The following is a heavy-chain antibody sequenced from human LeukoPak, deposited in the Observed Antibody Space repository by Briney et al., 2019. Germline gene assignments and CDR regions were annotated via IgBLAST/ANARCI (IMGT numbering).Heavy chain of an antibody. J-gene: IGHJ4*02. CDR1: GDSISTSNSY. V-gene: IGHV4-39*01. D-gene: IGHD4-17*01. CDR2: IYYSGNT. CDR3: ARHETTVTTPSSY. Sequence: SETLSLTCTVSGDSISTSNSYWGWIRQPPGKGLEWIGSIYYSGNTYYNASLKSRVTISVDTSKNQFSLKLTSVTAADTAVYYCARHETTVTTPSSYWGQGTLVTVSS.